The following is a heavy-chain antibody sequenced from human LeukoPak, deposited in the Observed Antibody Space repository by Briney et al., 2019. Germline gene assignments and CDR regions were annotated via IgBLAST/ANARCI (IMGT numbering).Heavy chain of an antibody. CDR1: GHTFTSYG. CDR3: ARVAHYYHSSGYSHCFDP. Sequence: ASEKVSCKASGHTFTSYGISWVRQAPGQGLEWMGWISAYNGNTNYAQKLQGRVTMTTDTSTSTAYTELRSLRSDDTAVYYCARVAHYYHSSGYSHCFDPRGQGTLVTVSS. J-gene: IGHJ5*02. CDR2: ISAYNGNT. V-gene: IGHV1-18*01. D-gene: IGHD3-22*01.